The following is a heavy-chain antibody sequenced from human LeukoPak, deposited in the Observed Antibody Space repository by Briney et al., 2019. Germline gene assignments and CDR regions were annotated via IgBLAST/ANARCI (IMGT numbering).Heavy chain of an antibody. D-gene: IGHD2-15*01. CDR1: GGSISSSSYY. V-gene: IGHV4-39*01. CDR3: ARHVSCGYCSGGSCYSLCWFDP. CDR2: IYYSGSN. Sequence: NPSETLSLTCTLSGGSISSSSYYWGWIRQPPGKGLEWNGSIYYSGSNNYNPALKSRVTISVDTSKNQFSLQLSSLTAADTAVYYCARHVSCGYCSGGSCYSLCWFDPWGQGNLVTVSS. J-gene: IGHJ5*02.